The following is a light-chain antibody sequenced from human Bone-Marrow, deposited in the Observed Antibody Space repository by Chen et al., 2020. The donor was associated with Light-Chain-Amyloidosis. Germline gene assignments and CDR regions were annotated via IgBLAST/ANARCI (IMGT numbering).Light chain of an antibody. CDR2: EVS. CDR1: SSDVGSYNL. Sequence: QSALTQPASVSGSPGQSITISCTGTSSDVGSYNLVSWYQQHPGKAPKLMIYEVSKRPSGVSNRFSGSKSGSTASLTISGLQAEDEADYYCCSYAGSSPFGTGTKVTVL. CDR3: CSYAGSSP. J-gene: IGLJ1*01. V-gene: IGLV2-23*02.